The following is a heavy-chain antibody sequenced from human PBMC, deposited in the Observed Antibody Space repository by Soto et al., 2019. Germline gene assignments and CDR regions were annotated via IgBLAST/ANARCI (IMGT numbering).Heavy chain of an antibody. CDR2: ISYTGST. CDR3: ARKSVRWYFDL. J-gene: IGHJ2*01. V-gene: IGHV4-59*01. Sequence: QVQLQESGPGLVKPSETLSLTCTVSGGSISGYYWNWIRQPPGKGLEWIGYISYTGSTNYNPSLKTRVTISVDTSKNQFSLTLSSVTAADTAVYFCARKSVRWYFDLWGRGTLVAVSS. D-gene: IGHD6-19*01. CDR1: GGSISGYY.